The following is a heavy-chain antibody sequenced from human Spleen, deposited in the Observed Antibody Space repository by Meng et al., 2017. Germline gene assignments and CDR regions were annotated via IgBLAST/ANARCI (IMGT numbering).Heavy chain of an antibody. CDR3: ARDTRYYFDY. CDR2: IWYDGSNK. Sequence: GESLKISCAVSGFTFSHYGMHWVRQAPGKGPEWVAVIWYDGSNKYYVDSVKGRFTISRDNSKNTVYLQMNSLRAEDTAVYYCARDTRYYFDYWGQGTLVTVSS. V-gene: IGHV3-33*01. D-gene: IGHD2-2*01. CDR1: GFTFSHYG. J-gene: IGHJ4*02.